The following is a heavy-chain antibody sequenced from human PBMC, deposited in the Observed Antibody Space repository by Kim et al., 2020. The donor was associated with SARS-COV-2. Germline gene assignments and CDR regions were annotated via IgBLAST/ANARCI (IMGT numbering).Heavy chain of an antibody. J-gene: IGHJ4*02. D-gene: IGHD3-9*01. CDR1: GFSLSNYG. CDR2: ISHDEHYK. V-gene: IGHV3-30-3*01. CDR3: ARDHTYAGYTRFDC. Sequence: GGSLRLSCEASGFSLSNYGMHWVRQPPGKGLEWVAVISHDEHYKNYADSVKGRFTVSRDNSKDTLYLEINSLRLEDTATYYCARDHTYAGYTRFDCWGQGTLVTVSS.